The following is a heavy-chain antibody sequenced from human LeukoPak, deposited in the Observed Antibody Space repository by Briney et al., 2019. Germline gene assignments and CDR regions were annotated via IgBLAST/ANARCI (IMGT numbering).Heavy chain of an antibody. CDR1: GFTFSSYS. Sequence: GGSLRLSCVASGFTFSSYSMNWVRQAPGKGLEWISYISEGSDTIYYADSVKGRFTISRGNAKNSLYLQVNSLRAEDTAVYYCARDSAPITMVVVVPAGFDYWGQGTRVIVSS. V-gene: IGHV3-48*01. D-gene: IGHD3-22*01. CDR2: ISEGSDTI. CDR3: ARDSAPITMVVVVPAGFDY. J-gene: IGHJ4*02.